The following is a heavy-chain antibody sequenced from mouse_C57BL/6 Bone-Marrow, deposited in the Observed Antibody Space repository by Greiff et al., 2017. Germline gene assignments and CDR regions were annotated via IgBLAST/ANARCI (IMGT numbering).Heavy chain of an antibody. CDR2: IYPRSGNT. V-gene: IGHV1-81*01. CDR1: GYTFTSYG. J-gene: IGHJ3*01. D-gene: IGHD1-1*01. CDR3: AIAGRGSRAY. Sequence: QVQLQQSGAELARPGASVKLSCKASGYTFTSYGISWVKQRTGQGLEWIGEIYPRSGNTYYNEKFKGKAKLTADKSSSTAYMELRSLTSADSAVYFCAIAGRGSRAYWGQGTLVTVSA.